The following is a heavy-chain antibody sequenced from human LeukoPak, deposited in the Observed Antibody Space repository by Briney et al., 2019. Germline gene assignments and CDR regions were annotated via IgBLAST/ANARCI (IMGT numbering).Heavy chain of an antibody. CDR3: ARVQSSRFFALLNAFDI. CDR1: GGTFSSYA. D-gene: IGHD2-15*01. V-gene: IGHV1-2*02. Sequence: ASVKVSCKASGGTFSSYAISWVRQAPGQGLEWMGWINPNSGGTNYAQKFQGRVTMTRDTSISTAYMELSRLRSDDTAVYYCARVQSSRFFALLNAFDIWGQGTMVTVSS. CDR2: INPNSGGT. J-gene: IGHJ3*02.